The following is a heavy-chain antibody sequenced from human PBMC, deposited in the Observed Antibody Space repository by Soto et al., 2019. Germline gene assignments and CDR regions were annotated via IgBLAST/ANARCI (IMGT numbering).Heavy chain of an antibody. CDR2: IVGGSGNT. CDR3: AAAPEYSSSSHYYYYGMDV. D-gene: IGHD6-6*01. V-gene: IGHV1-58*02. J-gene: IGHJ6*02. Sequence: ASVKVSCKASGFTFTSSAMQWVRQARGQRLEWIGWIVGGSGNTNYAQKFQERVSITRDMSTSTAYMELSSLRSEDTAVYYCAAAPEYSSSSHYYYYGMDVWGQGTTVTVSS. CDR1: GFTFTSSA.